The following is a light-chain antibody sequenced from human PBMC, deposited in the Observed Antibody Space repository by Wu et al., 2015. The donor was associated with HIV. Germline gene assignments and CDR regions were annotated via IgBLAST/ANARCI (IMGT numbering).Light chain of an antibody. CDR1: QSISNNF. V-gene: IGKV3-20*01. J-gene: IGKJ1*01. CDR3: QHFGTSPET. CDR2: GAS. Sequence: EIVLTQSPGTLSLSPGERAILSCRASQSISNNFLAWYQQNPGQPPRLLIYGASTTTTDIPDRFSGSGSGTDFTLTITRLEPDDFAVYYCQHFGTSPETFGQGTRVEIK.